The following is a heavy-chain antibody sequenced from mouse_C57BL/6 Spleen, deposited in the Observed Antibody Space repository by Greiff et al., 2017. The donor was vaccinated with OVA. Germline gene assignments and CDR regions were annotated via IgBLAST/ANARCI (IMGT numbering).Heavy chain of an antibody. J-gene: IGHJ4*01. CDR1: GYTFTSYW. V-gene: IGHV1-64*01. CDR3: ARRGLIYNAMDY. CDR2: IHPNSGST. Sequence: QVQLQQPGAELVKPGASVKLSCKASGYTFTSYWMHWVKPRPGQGLEWIGMIHPNSGSTNYNEKFKSKATLTVDKSSSTAYMQLSSLTSEDSAVYYCARRGLIYNAMDYWGQGTSVTVSS. D-gene: IGHD2-12*01.